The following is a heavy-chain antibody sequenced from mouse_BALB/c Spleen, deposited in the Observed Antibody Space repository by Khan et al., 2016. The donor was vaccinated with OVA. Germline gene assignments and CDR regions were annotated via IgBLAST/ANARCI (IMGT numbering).Heavy chain of an antibody. Sequence: QVQLQQSGPGLVQPSQSLSITCTVSGFSLTSYGVHWVRQSPGKGLEWLGVIWSGGSTDYNAAFISRLSISKDNSKSQVFLKMNSLQTDDTAMYYCARQPYYHYYVMDYWGQGTSVTVSS. CDR1: GFSLTSYG. V-gene: IGHV2-4-1*01. CDR3: ARQPYYHYYVMDY. CDR2: IWSGGST. J-gene: IGHJ4*01. D-gene: IGHD2-10*01.